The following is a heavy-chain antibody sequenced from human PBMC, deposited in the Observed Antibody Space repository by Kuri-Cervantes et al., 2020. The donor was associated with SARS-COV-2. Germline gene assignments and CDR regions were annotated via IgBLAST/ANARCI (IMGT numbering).Heavy chain of an antibody. D-gene: IGHD3-16*01. CDR2: ISLPGGDT. CDR1: TFTFNNYA. V-gene: IGHV3-23*01. Sequence: GGSLRLSCAASTFTFNNYALIWVRQAPGKGLEWVSSISLPGGDTNYADSVKGRFTISRDNSKDTLYLQMHSLRAEDMAAYYCATVYTMGVSLDWGQGTLVTVSS. J-gene: IGHJ4*02. CDR3: ATVYTMGVSLD.